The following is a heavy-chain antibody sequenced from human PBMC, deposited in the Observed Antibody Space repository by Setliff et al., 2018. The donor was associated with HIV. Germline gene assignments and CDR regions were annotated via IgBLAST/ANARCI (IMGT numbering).Heavy chain of an antibody. V-gene: IGHV1-2*02. J-gene: IGHJ5*02. CDR2: INTNSGGI. CDR3: ARGGTYYYNSGSYMSITNNDFDP. D-gene: IGHD3-10*01. CDR1: GYTFIGYY. Sequence: ASVKVSCKPSGYTFIGYYMHWVRQAPGQGLEWMGWINTNSGGINYAQELQGRVTMTRDTSITTDYMELSRLSSDDTAVDYWARGGTYYYNSGSYMSITNNDFDPWGQGTLVTVSS.